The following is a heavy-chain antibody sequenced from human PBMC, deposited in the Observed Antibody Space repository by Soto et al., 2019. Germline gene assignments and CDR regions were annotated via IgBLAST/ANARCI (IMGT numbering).Heavy chain of an antibody. D-gene: IGHD3-22*01. CDR2: IYQSGTT. CDR3: ARDSSGRHDY. CDR1: GGSVKSGSYY. V-gene: IGHV4-61*01. Sequence: SETLSLTCSVSGGSVKSGSYYWTWIRQPPGKGLEWIGYIYQSGTTNYNASLKSRVTISIDTSKNQFFLKLNSVTAADTAVYYCARDSSGRHDYWGQGTLVTVSS. J-gene: IGHJ4*02.